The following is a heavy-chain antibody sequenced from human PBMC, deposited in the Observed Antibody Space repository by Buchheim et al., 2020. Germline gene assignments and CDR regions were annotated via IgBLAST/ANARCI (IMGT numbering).Heavy chain of an antibody. V-gene: IGHV4-34*01. CDR2: INHSGST. CDR3: ARGAMHSRYSGSYRY. CDR1: GGSFSGYY. D-gene: IGHD1-26*01. J-gene: IGHJ4*02. Sequence: QVQLQQWGAGLLKPSETLSLTCAVYGGSFSGYYWSWIRQPPGKGLEWIGEINHSGSTNYNPSLKSRVTISVDTSKNQFSLKLSSVTAADTAVYYCARGAMHSRYSGSYRYWGQGTL.